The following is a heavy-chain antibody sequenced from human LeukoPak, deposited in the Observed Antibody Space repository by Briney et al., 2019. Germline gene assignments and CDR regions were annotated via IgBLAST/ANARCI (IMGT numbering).Heavy chain of an antibody. Sequence: SETLSLTCTVSGGSISDYSWSRIRQPPGKGLEGSGYIYYSGSTNYNPSLKSRVTISVDTSKNQFSLKLSSVTAADTAVYYCAREASGGLYSTEVNWFDPWGQGTLVTVSS. V-gene: IGHV4-59*12. D-gene: IGHD6-13*01. CDR2: IYYSGST. J-gene: IGHJ5*02. CDR3: AREASGGLYSTEVNWFDP. CDR1: GGSISDYS.